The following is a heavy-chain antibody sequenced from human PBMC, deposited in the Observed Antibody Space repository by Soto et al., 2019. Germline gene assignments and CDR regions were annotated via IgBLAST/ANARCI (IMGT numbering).Heavy chain of an antibody. Sequence: GGSLRLSCAASGFTFSDYYMSWIRQAPGKGLEWVSYISSSGSTIYYADSVKGRFTISRDNAKNSLYLQMNSLRAEDTAVYYCARANSRYYDFWSGNPDYYYMDVWGKGTTVTVSS. V-gene: IGHV3-11*01. CDR2: ISSSGSTI. J-gene: IGHJ6*03. CDR1: GFTFSDYY. D-gene: IGHD3-3*01. CDR3: ARANSRYYDFWSGNPDYYYMDV.